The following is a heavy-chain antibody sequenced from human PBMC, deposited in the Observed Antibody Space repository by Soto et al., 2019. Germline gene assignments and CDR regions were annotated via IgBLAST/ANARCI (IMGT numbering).Heavy chain of an antibody. CDR1: GFTFSSYA. Sequence: QVQLVESGGGVVQPGRSLRLSCAASGFTFSSYAMHWVRQAPCKGLEWVAVISYDGSNIYYADSVKGRFNIYKDDSKNTVQLQMNSLRGEDTAVYYCAREMPHRYYYYGIDVWGQGTTVTVSS. CDR3: AREMPHRYYYYGIDV. V-gene: IGHV3-30-3*01. D-gene: IGHD2-2*01. CDR2: ISYDGSNI. J-gene: IGHJ6*02.